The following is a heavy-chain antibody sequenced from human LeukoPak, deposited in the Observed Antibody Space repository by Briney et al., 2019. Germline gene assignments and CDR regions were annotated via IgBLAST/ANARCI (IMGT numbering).Heavy chain of an antibody. D-gene: IGHD6-19*01. CDR1: GFIFSSYE. J-gene: IGHJ3*02. V-gene: IGHV3-48*03. CDR3: AREGIVVADDAFDI. Sequence: GGSLRLSCAASGFIFSSYEMNWVRQAPGKGLEWVSYISSAGPGIFYADSVKGRFTISRDNAKNSLYLQMNSLRAEDTAVYFCAREGIVVADDAFDIWGQGTMVTVSS. CDR2: ISSAGPGI.